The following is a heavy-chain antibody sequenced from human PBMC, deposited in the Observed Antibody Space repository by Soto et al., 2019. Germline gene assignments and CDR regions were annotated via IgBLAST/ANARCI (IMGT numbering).Heavy chain of an antibody. CDR1: GFTFRSYA. J-gene: IGHJ6*02. Sequence: QVQVVESGGGVVQPGRSLRLSCAASGFTFRSYAMHWVRQAPGKGLEWVAVISYDGSNKYYADSVKGRCTICRDNSKNTLYLQMNSLRPEDTAVYAWARGSIVAATAYCLGIDVWGQGTAVTVSS. CDR3: ARGSIVAATAYCLGIDV. D-gene: IGHD1-26*01. V-gene: IGHV3-30-3*01. CDR2: ISYDGSNK.